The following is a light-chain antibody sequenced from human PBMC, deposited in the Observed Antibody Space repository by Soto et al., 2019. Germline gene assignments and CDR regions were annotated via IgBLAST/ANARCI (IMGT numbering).Light chain of an antibody. Sequence: QSVLTQPASVSGSPGQSVTISCTGTSSDVGSYNYVSWYQQHPGKAPKLMIYDVSNRPSGVSDRFSGSKSGNTASLTISGLQAEDETDYYCYSYARSDTFVFGAGTKLTVL. CDR1: SSDVGSYNY. CDR2: DVS. J-gene: IGLJ1*01. CDR3: YSYARSDTFV. V-gene: IGLV2-11*01.